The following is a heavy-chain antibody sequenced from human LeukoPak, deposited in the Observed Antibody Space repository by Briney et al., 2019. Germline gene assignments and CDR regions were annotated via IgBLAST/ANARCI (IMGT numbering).Heavy chain of an antibody. CDR2: INAGNGNT. CDR1: GYTFTSYA. Sequence: ASVKVSCKASGYTFTSYAMHWVRQAPGQRLEWMGWINAGNGNTKYPQKFQGGVTITRDTSASTAYMELSSLRSEDTAVYYCARGRDGYNPPGYYFDYWGQGTLVTVSS. V-gene: IGHV1-3*01. D-gene: IGHD5-24*01. CDR3: ARGRDGYNPPGYYFDY. J-gene: IGHJ4*02.